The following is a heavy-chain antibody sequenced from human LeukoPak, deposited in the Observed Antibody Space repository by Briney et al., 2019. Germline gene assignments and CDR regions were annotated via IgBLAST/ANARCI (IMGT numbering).Heavy chain of an antibody. V-gene: IGHV3-43D*03. CDR2: ISWDGGST. CDR3: ANSPYRYQLQSRLDS. J-gene: IGHJ4*02. CDR1: GFTFDDYA. Sequence: PGGSLRLSCAASGFTFDDYAMHWVRQAPGKGLEWVSLISWDGGSTYYADSVKGRFTISRDNSKNSLYLQINSLRPDDTAFYCANSPYRYQLQSRLDSWGQGTLVTVSS. D-gene: IGHD2-2*01.